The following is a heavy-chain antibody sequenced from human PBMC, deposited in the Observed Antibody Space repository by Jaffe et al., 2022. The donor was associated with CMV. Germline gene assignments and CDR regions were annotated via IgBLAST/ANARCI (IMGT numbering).Heavy chain of an antibody. J-gene: IGHJ4*02. D-gene: IGHD1-26*01. Sequence: QLQLQESGPGLVKPSETLSLTCTVSGGSISSSSYYWGWIRQPPGKGLEWIGSIYYSGSTYYNPSLKSRVTISVDTSKNQFSLKLSSVTAADTAVYYCVGLPSVGATYFDYWGQGTLVTVSS. CDR3: VGLPSVGATYFDY. V-gene: IGHV4-39*01. CDR2: IYYSGST. CDR1: GGSISSSSYY.